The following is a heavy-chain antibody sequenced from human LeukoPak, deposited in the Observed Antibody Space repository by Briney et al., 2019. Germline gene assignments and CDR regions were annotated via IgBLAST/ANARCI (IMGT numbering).Heavy chain of an antibody. Sequence: AAVKVCCKASGYTFTGYYMHWVRQAPGQGLEWVGWINPNSGGTNYEQKFPGRVTITRDTSISKAYMELNRMRSDDTAAYYCAGGSSVGAIIDYSGEGTLVSASS. V-gene: IGHV1-2*02. J-gene: IGHJ4*02. CDR1: GYTFTGYY. CDR3: AGGSSVGAIIDY. D-gene: IGHD1-26*01. CDR2: INPNSGGT.